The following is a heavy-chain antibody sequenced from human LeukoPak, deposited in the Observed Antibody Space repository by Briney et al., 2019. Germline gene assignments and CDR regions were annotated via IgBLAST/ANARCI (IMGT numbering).Heavy chain of an antibody. Sequence: GGSLRLSCAASGLTVSSNYMSWVRQAPGKGLEWVSVIYSGGSTYYADSVKGRFTISRDNSKNTLYLQMNSLRAEDTAVYYCAREGHYDILTGYLLEYWGQGTLVTVSS. D-gene: IGHD3-9*01. J-gene: IGHJ4*02. V-gene: IGHV3-66*01. CDR2: IYSGGST. CDR3: AREGHYDILTGYLLEY. CDR1: GLTVSSNY.